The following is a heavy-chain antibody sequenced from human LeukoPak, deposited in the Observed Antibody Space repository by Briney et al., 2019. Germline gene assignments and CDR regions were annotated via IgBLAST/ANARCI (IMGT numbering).Heavy chain of an antibody. Sequence: ASVKVPCKASGYTFINYGISWVRQAPGQGLEWMGWISAYGGNTNTKYAQKFEGRLTMTTDTCTNTAYMELRRLRSDDTAVYYCARDERNYYYYYYMDVWGTGTTVTISS. J-gene: IGHJ6*03. CDR1: GYTFINYG. CDR2: ISAYGGNT. V-gene: IGHV1-18*01. CDR3: ARDERNYYYYYYMDV. D-gene: IGHD5-24*01.